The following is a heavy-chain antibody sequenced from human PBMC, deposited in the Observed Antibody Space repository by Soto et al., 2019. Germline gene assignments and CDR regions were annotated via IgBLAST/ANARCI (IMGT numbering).Heavy chain of an antibody. Sequence: GGSLRLSCTASGFTFGDYAMSWFRQAPGKGLEWVGFIRSKTYGGTTEYAASVKGRFTISREDSKSIAYLQMNSLKTEDSAVYYCAIDSSGYNYRFDFWGQGTLVTVSS. CDR2: IRSKTYGGTT. CDR3: AIDSSGYNYRFDF. J-gene: IGHJ4*02. CDR1: GFTFGDYA. D-gene: IGHD3-22*01. V-gene: IGHV3-49*03.